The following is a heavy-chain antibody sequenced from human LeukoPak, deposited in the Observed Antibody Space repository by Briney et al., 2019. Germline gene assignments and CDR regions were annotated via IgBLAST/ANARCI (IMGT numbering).Heavy chain of an antibody. V-gene: IGHV1-2*02. CDR3: ARGRGVHDSHTYDYFDY. J-gene: IGHJ4*02. CDR1: GYTFTGYY. D-gene: IGHD3-22*01. Sequence: GASVKVSCKASGYTFTGYYMHWIRQAPGQGLEWMGWINPNSGGTNYAQKFQGRVTMTRDTSISTAYMELSRLRSDDTAVYYCARGRGVHDSHTYDYFDYWGQGSLVTVSS. CDR2: INPNSGGT.